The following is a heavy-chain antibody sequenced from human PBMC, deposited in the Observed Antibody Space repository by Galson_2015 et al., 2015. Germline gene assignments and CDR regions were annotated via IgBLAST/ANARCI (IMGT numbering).Heavy chain of an antibody. CDR3: ARDGGGSSPDY. V-gene: IGHV3-33*01. CDR2: IWYDGSKK. CDR1: GFILSSYG. J-gene: IGHJ4*02. D-gene: IGHD3-16*01. Sequence: SMRLSCAASGFILSSYGMHWVRQAPGKGLEWGAIIWYDGSKKYYADSVKGRFTIYRDNSKNTLYLQMNSLRAEDTAVYYCARDGGGSSPDYWGQGTLVTVSS.